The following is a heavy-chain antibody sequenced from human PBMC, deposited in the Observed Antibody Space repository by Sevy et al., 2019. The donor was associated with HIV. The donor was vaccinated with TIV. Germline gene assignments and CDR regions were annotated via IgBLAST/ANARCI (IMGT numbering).Heavy chain of an antibody. CDR3: AKGQSYCGGDCYPLPETH. CDR1: GLTFMSYG. V-gene: IGHV3-30*18. J-gene: IGHJ4*02. D-gene: IGHD2-21*02. Sequence: GGSLRLSCAASGLTFMSYGMHWVRQAPGKGLEWVAVISYDGSDKYYADSVKGRFTISRDNSKNSLYLQMNSLRPEDTAVYYCAKGQSYCGGDCYPLPETHWGQGTLVTVSS. CDR2: ISYDGSDK.